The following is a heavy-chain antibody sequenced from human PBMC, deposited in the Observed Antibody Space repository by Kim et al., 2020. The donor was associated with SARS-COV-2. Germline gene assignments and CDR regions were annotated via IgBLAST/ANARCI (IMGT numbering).Heavy chain of an antibody. D-gene: IGHD2-21*01. V-gene: IGHV4-59*01. J-gene: IGHJ5*02. Sequence: PSLKRRVTISVDTPKNQFSLKLSSVTAADTDVYYCAGRRCGSRVYHWFDPWGQGPMVTVSS. CDR3: AGRRCGSRVYHWFDP.